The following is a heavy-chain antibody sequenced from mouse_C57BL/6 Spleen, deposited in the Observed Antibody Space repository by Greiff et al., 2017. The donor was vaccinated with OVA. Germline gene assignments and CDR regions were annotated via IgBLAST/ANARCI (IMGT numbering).Heavy chain of an antibody. CDR3: ARNYDVDFDY. J-gene: IGHJ2*01. D-gene: IGHD2-4*01. CDR1: GYTFTDYY. Sequence: EVKLVESGPVLVKPGASVKMSCKASGYTFTDYYMNWVKQSHGKSLEWIGVINPYNGGTSYNQKFKGKATLTVDKSSSTAYMELNSLTSEDSAVYYCARNYDVDFDYWGQGTTLTVSS. CDR2: INPYNGGT. V-gene: IGHV1-19*01.